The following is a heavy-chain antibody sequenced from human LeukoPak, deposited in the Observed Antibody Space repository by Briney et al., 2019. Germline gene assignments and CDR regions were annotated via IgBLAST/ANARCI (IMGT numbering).Heavy chain of an antibody. J-gene: IGHJ4*02. V-gene: IGHV3-48*01. D-gene: IGHD3-10*01. Sequence: GGSLRLSCAASGFTFSTYSMTWVRQAPGKGLAGASYLSSSNSAIYYADSVRGRFTISRDNAKNSLYLQMNSLGAEDMAVYYCARRSSPDYYNSGTYYLFDYWGQGTLVTVSS. CDR3: ARRSSPDYYNSGTYYLFDY. CDR1: GFTFSTYS. CDR2: LSSSNSAI.